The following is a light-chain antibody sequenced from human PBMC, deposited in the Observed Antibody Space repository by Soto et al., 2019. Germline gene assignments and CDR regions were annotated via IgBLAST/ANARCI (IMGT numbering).Light chain of an antibody. Sequence: QSVLTQPASVSGSPGQSITISCTGTSSDVGGYNYVSWYQQHPGKAPKLMIYDVSNRPSGVSNRFSGSKSGNTASLTISGLQAEDEADYYCSSYTSSSSYVFVTGNKLTVL. CDR1: SSDVGGYNY. V-gene: IGLV2-14*01. CDR3: SSYTSSSSYV. CDR2: DVS. J-gene: IGLJ1*01.